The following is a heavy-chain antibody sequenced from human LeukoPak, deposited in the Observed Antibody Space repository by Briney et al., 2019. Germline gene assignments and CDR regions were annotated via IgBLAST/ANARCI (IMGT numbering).Heavy chain of an antibody. CDR2: INHSGST. Sequence: SETLSLTCAVYGGSFSGYYWSWIRQPPGKGLEWIGEINHSGSTNYNPSLKSRVTISVDTSKNQFSLKLSSVTAADTAVYYCARTTKNGLFWSRGYFDYWGQGTLVTVSS. CDR3: ARTTKNGLFWSRGYFDY. CDR1: GGSFSGYY. V-gene: IGHV4-34*01. J-gene: IGHJ4*02. D-gene: IGHD3-3*01.